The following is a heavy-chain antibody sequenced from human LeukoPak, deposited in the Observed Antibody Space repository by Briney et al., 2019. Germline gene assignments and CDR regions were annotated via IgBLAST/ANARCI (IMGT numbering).Heavy chain of an antibody. V-gene: IGHV3-73*01. CDR3: TGQPNYGDYPN. CDR1: GFTFSGST. J-gene: IGHJ4*02. CDR2: IRNKANSCAT. D-gene: IGHD4-17*01. Sequence: PGGSLRLSCAASGFTFSGSTMHWVRQASGKGLEWVGRIRNKANSCATAYAESVKGRFTISRDDSKNTVYLQMNSLKTEDTAVYYCTGQPNYGDYPNWGQGALVTVSS.